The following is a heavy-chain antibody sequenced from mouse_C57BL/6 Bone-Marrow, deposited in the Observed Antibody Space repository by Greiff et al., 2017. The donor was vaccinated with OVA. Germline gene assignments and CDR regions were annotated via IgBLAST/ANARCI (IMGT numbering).Heavy chain of an antibody. V-gene: IGHV5-6*01. Sequence: EVQLVESGGDLVKPGGSLKLSCAASGFTFSSYGMSWVRQTPDKRLEWVATISSGGSYTYYPDSVKGRFTISRDNAKNTLYLQMSSLKSEDTAMYYCARHGAIYYGNSPFDYWGQGTTLTVSS. CDR1: GFTFSSYG. J-gene: IGHJ2*01. CDR3: ARHGAIYYGNSPFDY. CDR2: ISSGGSYT. D-gene: IGHD2-1*01.